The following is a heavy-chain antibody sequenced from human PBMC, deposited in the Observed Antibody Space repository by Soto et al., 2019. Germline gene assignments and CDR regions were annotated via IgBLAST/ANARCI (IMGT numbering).Heavy chain of an antibody. Sequence: QVQLVQSGAEVKKPGASVKVSCKASGYTVTSYGISWVRQAPGQGLEWMGWISAYNGNTNYAQKLQGRVTMTTDTSTSTAYMELRSLSSDATAVYYCARAARRSSSGWYGSADYWGQGTLVTVSS. J-gene: IGHJ4*02. CDR2: ISAYNGNT. V-gene: IGHV1-18*01. D-gene: IGHD6-19*01. CDR3: ARAARRSSSGWYGSADY. CDR1: GYTVTSYG.